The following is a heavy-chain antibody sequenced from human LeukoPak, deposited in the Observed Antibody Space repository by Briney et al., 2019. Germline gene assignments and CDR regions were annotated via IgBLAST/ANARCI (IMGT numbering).Heavy chain of an antibody. CDR3: ARVGATVLFGLQY. J-gene: IGHJ4*02. Sequence: PGGSLRLSCAASGFTFSSYSMNWVRQAPGKGLEWVSSISSSSSYIYYADSVKGRFTISRDNAKNSLYLQMNSLRAEDTAVYYCARVGATVLFGLQYWGQGTLVAVSS. CDR1: GFTFSSYS. D-gene: IGHD1-26*01. V-gene: IGHV3-21*01. CDR2: ISSSSSYI.